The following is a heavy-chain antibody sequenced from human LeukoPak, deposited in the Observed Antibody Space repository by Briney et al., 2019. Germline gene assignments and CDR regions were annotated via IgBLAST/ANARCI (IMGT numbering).Heavy chain of an antibody. CDR2: ISWDGGST. V-gene: IGHV3-43*01. J-gene: IGHJ4*02. CDR3: AKENYDSSGYYFDY. CDR1: GFTFDDYT. D-gene: IGHD3-22*01. Sequence: GGSLRLSCAASGFTFDDYTMHWVRQAPGKGLEWVSLISWDGGSTYYAGSVKGRFTISRDNSKNSLYLQMNGLRTEDTALYYCAKENYDSSGYYFDYWGQGTLVTVSS.